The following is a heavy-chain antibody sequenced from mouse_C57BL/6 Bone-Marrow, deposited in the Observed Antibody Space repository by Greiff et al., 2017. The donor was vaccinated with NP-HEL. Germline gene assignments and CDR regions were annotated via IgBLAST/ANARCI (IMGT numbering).Heavy chain of an antibody. CDR1: GYTFTSYG. CDR3: ARWGNLYYYASYFDD. CDR2: IYPRSGNT. Sequence: VQLQQSGAELARPGASVKLSCKASGYTFTSYGISWVKQRTGQGLEWIGEIYPRSGNTYYNEKFKGKATLTADKSASTAYRELRSLTSEDSAVYFCARWGNLYYYASYFDDWGQGTTLTVSS. V-gene: IGHV1-81*01. D-gene: IGHD1-1*01. J-gene: IGHJ2*01.